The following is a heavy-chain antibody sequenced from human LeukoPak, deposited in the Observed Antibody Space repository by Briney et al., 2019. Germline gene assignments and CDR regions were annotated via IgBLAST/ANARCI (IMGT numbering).Heavy chain of an antibody. Sequence: ASVKVSCKASGYTFTGYYMHWVRQAPGQGLEWMGWINPNSGGTNYAQKFQGRVTMTRDTSISTAYMELSSLRSDDTAVYYCAGAWIQLWTNGLDYWGQGTLVTVSS. CDR3: AGAWIQLWTNGLDY. J-gene: IGHJ4*02. CDR2: INPNSGGT. D-gene: IGHD5-18*01. CDR1: GYTFTGYY. V-gene: IGHV1-2*02.